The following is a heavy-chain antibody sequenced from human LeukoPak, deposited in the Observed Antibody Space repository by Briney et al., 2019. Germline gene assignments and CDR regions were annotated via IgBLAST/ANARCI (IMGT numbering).Heavy chain of an antibody. CDR1: GFTFSSYA. CDR3: AKAASSSWPSYYYGMDV. J-gene: IGHJ6*02. D-gene: IGHD6-13*01. CDR2: ISGNGGST. V-gene: IGHV3-23*01. Sequence: GGSLRLSCAASGFTFSSYAMSWVRQAPGKGLEWVSAISGNGGSTFYTDSVKGRFTISKDNSKNTVYLQMSSLRVDDTAVYYCAKAASSSWPSYYYGMDVWGQGTTVTVSS.